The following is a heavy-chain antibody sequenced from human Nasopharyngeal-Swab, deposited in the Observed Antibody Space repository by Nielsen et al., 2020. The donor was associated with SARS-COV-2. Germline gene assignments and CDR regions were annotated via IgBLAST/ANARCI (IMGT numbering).Heavy chain of an antibody. V-gene: IGHV3-7*05. CDR3: ASGGYLDY. D-gene: IGHD6-19*01. CDR2: IKQDGNKK. Sequence: GESLKISCAASGFTFSSYWMTWVRQAPGKGLEWVANIKQDGNKKYYVDSVKGRFTISRDNAKNSLYLQMNSLRAEDTAVYYCASGGYLDYWGQGTLVTVSS. CDR1: GFTFSSYW. J-gene: IGHJ4*02.